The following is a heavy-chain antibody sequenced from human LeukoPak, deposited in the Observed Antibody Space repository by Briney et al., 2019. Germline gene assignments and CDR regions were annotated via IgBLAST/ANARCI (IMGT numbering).Heavy chain of an antibody. CDR3: ARDPDYDYYFDY. Sequence: PGGSLRLSCAASGFTFSSYSMNWVRQVPGKGLEWVSSISSSSSYIYYADSVKGRFTISRDNAKNSLYLQMNSLRAEDTAVYYCARDPDYDYYFDYWGQGTLVTVSS. J-gene: IGHJ4*02. CDR2: ISSSSSYI. D-gene: IGHD3-22*01. V-gene: IGHV3-21*01. CDR1: GFTFSSYS.